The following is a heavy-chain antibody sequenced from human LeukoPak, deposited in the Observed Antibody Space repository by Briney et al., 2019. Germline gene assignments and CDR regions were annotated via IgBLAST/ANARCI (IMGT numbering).Heavy chain of an antibody. Sequence: GGSLRLSCAASGFTFSNYAMTWVRQAPGKGLEWVSAICSYCSSTYYADSVKGRFTISRDNAKNSLYLQMNSLRAEDTAVYYCARVSGTFGELYWGQGTLVTVSS. V-gene: IGHV3-23*01. D-gene: IGHD3-10*01. CDR1: GFTFSNYA. J-gene: IGHJ4*02. CDR2: ICSYCSST. CDR3: ARVSGTFGELY.